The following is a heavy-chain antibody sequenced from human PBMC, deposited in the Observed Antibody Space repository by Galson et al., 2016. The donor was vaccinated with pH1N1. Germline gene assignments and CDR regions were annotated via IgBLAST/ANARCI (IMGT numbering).Heavy chain of an antibody. J-gene: IGHJ5*02. D-gene: IGHD6-19*01. CDR1: GYTLSELS. V-gene: IGHV1-24*01. Sequence: SVKVSCKVSGYTLSELSMHWVRQAPGYGLEWMGGFDPEEGEIIYAQKFQGRVTMTEDMSTDTAHMEMSSLRSEDTAVYYCVSCVAVAGIKWFDPWGQGTLVTVSS. CDR2: FDPEEGEI. CDR3: VSCVAVAGIKWFDP.